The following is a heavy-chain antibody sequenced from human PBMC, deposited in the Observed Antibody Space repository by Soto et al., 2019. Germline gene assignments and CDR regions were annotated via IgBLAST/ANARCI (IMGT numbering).Heavy chain of an antibody. CDR3: ARDKSTGLFDY. CDR1: GASFSGCS. J-gene: IGHJ4*02. D-gene: IGHD2-8*02. V-gene: IGHV4-34*01. Sequence: PXXTLSLPFAVYGASFSGCSWTWIRQPPGTGLEWIGEINHSGSTNYNPSLKSRVTISVDTSKNQFSLKLTYVTAADTAVYYCARDKSTGLFDYWGQGTLVTVSP. CDR2: INHSGST.